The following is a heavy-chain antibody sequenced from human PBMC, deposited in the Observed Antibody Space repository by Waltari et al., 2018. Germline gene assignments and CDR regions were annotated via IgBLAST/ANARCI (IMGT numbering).Heavy chain of an antibody. CDR2: ISSSGSTI. V-gene: IGHV3-48*03. Sequence: EVQLVESGGGLVQPGGSLRLSCAASGFTFSSYEMNWVRQAPGKGLEWVSYISSSGSTIYYADSGKGRFTISRDNAKNSLYLQMNSLRAEDTAVYYCSALDSLPSLVPGAFDIWGQGTMVTVSS. CDR3: SALDSLPSLVPGAFDI. CDR1: GFTFSSYE. J-gene: IGHJ3*02. D-gene: IGHD6-6*01.